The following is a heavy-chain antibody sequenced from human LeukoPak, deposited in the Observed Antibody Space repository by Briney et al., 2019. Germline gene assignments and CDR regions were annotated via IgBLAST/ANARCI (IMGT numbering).Heavy chain of an antibody. V-gene: IGHV4-59*08. Sequence: SETLSLTCAVSGGSISNDYWGWIRQSPGKGLEWIGYIYYTGENTNYNPSFKSRVTMSVGTSKNQFSLHLTSVTAADTAIYYCARQPSATAAFDIWGKGTMVTVSS. CDR2: IYYTGENT. D-gene: IGHD2-2*01. CDR1: GGSISNDY. J-gene: IGHJ3*02. CDR3: ARQPSATAAFDI.